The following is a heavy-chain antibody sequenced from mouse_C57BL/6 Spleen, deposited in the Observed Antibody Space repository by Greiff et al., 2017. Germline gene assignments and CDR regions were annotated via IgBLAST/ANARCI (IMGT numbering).Heavy chain of an antibody. Sequence: EVQRVESGGGLVKPGGSLKLSCAASGFTFSSYAMSWVRQTPEKRLEWVATISDGGSYTYYPDNVKGRFTISRDNAKNNLYLQMSHLKSEDTAMYYCARDYDTVYYAMDYWGQGTSVTVSS. CDR2: ISDGGSYT. CDR1: GFTFSSYA. V-gene: IGHV5-4*01. J-gene: IGHJ4*01. D-gene: IGHD2-12*01. CDR3: ARDYDTVYYAMDY.